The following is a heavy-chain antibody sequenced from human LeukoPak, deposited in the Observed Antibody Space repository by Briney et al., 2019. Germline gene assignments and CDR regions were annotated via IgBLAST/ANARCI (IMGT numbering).Heavy chain of an antibody. J-gene: IGHJ6*03. V-gene: IGHV4-61*02. D-gene: IGHD6-6*01. CDR3: ASRPIEYSSSRGYYYYYMDV. Sequence: SETLSLTCTVSGGSISSGSYYWSWIRQPAGKGLEWIGRIYTSGSTNYNPSLKSRVTISVDTSKNQFSLKLSSVTAADTAVYYCASRPIEYSSSRGYYYYYMDVWGKGTTVTVSS. CDR1: GGSISSGSYY. CDR2: IYTSGST.